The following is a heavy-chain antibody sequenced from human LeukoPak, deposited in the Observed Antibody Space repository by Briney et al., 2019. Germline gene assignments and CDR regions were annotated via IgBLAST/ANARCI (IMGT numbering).Heavy chain of an antibody. V-gene: IGHV4-31*03. D-gene: IGHD5-12*01. CDR1: GGSISSGGYY. CDR2: IYYSGST. J-gene: IGHJ4*02. Sequence: PSETLSLACTVSGGSISSGGYYWSWIRQHPGKGLEWIGYIYYSGSTYYNPSLKSRVTISVDTSKSQFSLKLSSVTAADTAVYYCAREVDIVATMRRGGYYFDYWGQGTLVTVSS. CDR3: AREVDIVATMRRGGYYFDY.